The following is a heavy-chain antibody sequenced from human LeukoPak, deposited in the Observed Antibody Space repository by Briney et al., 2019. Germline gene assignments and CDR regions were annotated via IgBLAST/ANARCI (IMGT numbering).Heavy chain of an antibody. D-gene: IGHD3-22*01. J-gene: IGHJ4*02. Sequence: QPGGSLRLSCAASGFTFSNFAMSWVRQAPGKGLEWVSTISGSGDSTYYADSVKGQFTISRDNSKNTLYPRMNSLRAEDTAVYYCANYHDSSGYYSGGYWGQGTLVTVSS. CDR2: ISGSGDST. CDR3: ANYHDSSGYYSGGY. CDR1: GFTFSNFA. V-gene: IGHV3-23*01.